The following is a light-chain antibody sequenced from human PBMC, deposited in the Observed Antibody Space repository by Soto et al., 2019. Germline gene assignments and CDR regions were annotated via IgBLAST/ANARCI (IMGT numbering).Light chain of an antibody. CDR2: DVS. Sequence: QSALTQPRSGSGSPGQSVTISCTGTSSDIGGYTYVSWYQQHPGKAPKVIIYDVSERPSGVPDRFSGSKSGNTASLTISGLQPEDEADYYCCSFAGPQSFEVFGEGTKVTVL. CDR3: CSFAGPQSFEV. CDR1: SSDIGGYTY. V-gene: IGLV2-11*01. J-gene: IGLJ1*01.